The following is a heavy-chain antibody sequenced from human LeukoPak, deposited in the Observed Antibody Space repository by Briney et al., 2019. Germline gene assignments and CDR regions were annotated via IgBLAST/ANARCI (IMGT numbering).Heavy chain of an antibody. D-gene: IGHD3-22*01. CDR2: RNADGVEK. V-gene: IGHV3-7*01. Sequence: TGGSLRVSSAAPGFTFSNYWMIWGCQAPGRGLEWVSKRNADGVEKCYVNSRKNRFTISRDNAKSPLDLQMDSLRAADTAVYCCARDHSSGYAFDIWGQGTMVTVSS. CDR1: GFTFSNYW. J-gene: IGHJ3*02. CDR3: ARDHSSGYAFDI.